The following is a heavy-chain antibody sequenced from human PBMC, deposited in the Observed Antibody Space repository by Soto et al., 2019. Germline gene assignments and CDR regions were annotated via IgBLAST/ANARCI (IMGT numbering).Heavy chain of an antibody. Sequence: SETLSLTCTVSGGSISSGGYYWSCIRQQPGKGLEWIGYIYYSGSTYYNPSLKSRVTISVDTSKSQFSLKLSSVTAADTAVYYCARDIGGDYGDYVGAFDIWGQGTMVTVSS. CDR2: IYYSGST. J-gene: IGHJ3*02. V-gene: IGHV4-31*03. CDR3: ARDIGGDYGDYVGAFDI. D-gene: IGHD4-17*01. CDR1: GGSISSGGYY.